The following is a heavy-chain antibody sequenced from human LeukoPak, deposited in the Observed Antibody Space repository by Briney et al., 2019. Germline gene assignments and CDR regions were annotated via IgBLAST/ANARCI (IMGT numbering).Heavy chain of an antibody. D-gene: IGHD3-22*01. Sequence: ASVKVSCKASGYTFTSHAMHWVRQAPGQRLEWMGWINAGNGNTKYSQKFQGRVTITRDTSASTAYMELSSLRSEDTAVYYCARFTYYYDSSGSSRYYFDYWGQGTLVTVSS. V-gene: IGHV1-3*01. CDR3: ARFTYYYDSSGSSRYYFDY. CDR2: INAGNGNT. CDR1: GYTFTSHA. J-gene: IGHJ4*02.